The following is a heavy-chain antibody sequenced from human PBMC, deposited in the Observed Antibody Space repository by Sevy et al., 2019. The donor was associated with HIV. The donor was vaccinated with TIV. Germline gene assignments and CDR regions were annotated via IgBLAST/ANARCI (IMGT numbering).Heavy chain of an antibody. D-gene: IGHD4-17*01. J-gene: IGHJ4*02. CDR2: ISFDGIKK. CDR1: GFAFSTHG. Sequence: GGSLRLSCAASGFAFSTHGMHWVRQAPGKGLEWVAVISFDGIKKYYADSMKGRFTISRDNSENTLYLHLNSLRTDDTAVYYCARDAGDYNYVPGGNWGQGTLVTVS. CDR3: ARDAGDYNYVPGGN. V-gene: IGHV3-30-3*01.